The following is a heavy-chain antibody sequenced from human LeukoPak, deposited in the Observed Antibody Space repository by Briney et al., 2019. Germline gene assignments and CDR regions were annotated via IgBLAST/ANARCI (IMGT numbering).Heavy chain of an antibody. D-gene: IGHD2-15*01. V-gene: IGHV3-23*01. Sequence: GGSLRLSCAASGFTFSSYAMNWVRQAPGKGLEWGSGISESGGSTYYADSVKGRFTISRDNSKNTLYLQMNSLRAEDTAVYYCAKNPRYCSGGSCYSGDYWGQGTLVTVSS. CDR2: ISESGGST. CDR3: AKNPRYCSGGSCYSGDY. J-gene: IGHJ4*02. CDR1: GFTFSSYA.